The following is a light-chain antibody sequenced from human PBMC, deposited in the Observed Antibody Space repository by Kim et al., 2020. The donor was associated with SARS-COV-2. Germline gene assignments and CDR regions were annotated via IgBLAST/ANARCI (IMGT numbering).Light chain of an antibody. CDR3: QAWDSSTAV. J-gene: IGLJ3*02. V-gene: IGLV3-1*01. Sequence: SYELTQPPSVSVSPGQTASITCSGDKLGDKYACWYQQKPGQSPVLVIYQDSKRPSGIPELFSGPNSGNTATLTISGTQAMDEADYYCQAWDSSTAVFGGGTQLTVL. CDR2: QDS. CDR1: KLGDKY.